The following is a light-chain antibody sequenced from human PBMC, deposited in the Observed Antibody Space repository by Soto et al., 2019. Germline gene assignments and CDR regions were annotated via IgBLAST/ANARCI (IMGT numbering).Light chain of an antibody. CDR2: GVS. J-gene: IGKJ1*01. CDR1: QSVNKN. V-gene: IGKV3-15*01. Sequence: EIVLTQSPATLSVSPGERATLSCRASQSVNKNLAWYHQKPGQAPRLLIYGVSTRATGVPDRFSGSGSGTDFTLTISSLQSEDFALYYCHQYNYWPRSFGQGTKADI. CDR3: HQYNYWPRS.